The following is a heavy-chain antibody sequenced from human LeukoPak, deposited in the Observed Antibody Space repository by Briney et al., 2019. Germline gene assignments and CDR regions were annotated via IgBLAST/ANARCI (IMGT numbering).Heavy chain of an antibody. CDR3: ASGTFDDYGDYDRGDYFDH. CDR2: IYYSGLT. V-gene: IGHV4-39*02. J-gene: IGHJ4*02. CDR1: GGSITSSSSY. D-gene: IGHD4-17*01. Sequence: SETLSLTCTVSGGSITSSSSYWGWVRQPPGKGPEWIGSIYYSGLTSDHPSLKSRVPISADPAKNHFALKVSSVTAADTAVYYCASGTFDDYGDYDRGDYFDHWGQGTLVTVSS.